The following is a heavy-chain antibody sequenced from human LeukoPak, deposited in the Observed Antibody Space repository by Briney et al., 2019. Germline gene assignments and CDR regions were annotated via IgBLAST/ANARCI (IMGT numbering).Heavy chain of an antibody. CDR2: IYYSGST. J-gene: IGHJ4*02. V-gene: IGHV4-39*01. Sequence: SETLSLTCTVSGGSISSSSYYWGWIRQPPGKGLEWIGSIYYSGSTYYNPSLKSRVTISVDTSKNQFSLKLSSVTAADTAMYYCARHGSVAYYDILTGYGARGYFDYWGQGTLVTVSS. CDR3: ARHGSVAYYDILTGYGARGYFDY. D-gene: IGHD3-9*01. CDR1: GGSISSSSYY.